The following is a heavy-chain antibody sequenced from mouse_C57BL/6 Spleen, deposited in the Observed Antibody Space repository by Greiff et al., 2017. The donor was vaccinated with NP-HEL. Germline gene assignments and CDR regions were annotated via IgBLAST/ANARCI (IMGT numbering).Heavy chain of an antibody. V-gene: IGHV5-17*01. CDR2: ISSGSSTI. Sequence: EVKLVESGGGLVKPGGSLKLSCAASGFTFSDYGMHWVRQAPEKGLEWVAYISSGSSTIYYADTVKGRFTISSDNAKNTLFLQMTSLRSEYTAMYYCARMGFGYYYGSSYGGDYWGQGTTLTVSS. D-gene: IGHD1-1*01. CDR1: GFTFSDYG. CDR3: ARMGFGYYYGSSYGGDY. J-gene: IGHJ2*01.